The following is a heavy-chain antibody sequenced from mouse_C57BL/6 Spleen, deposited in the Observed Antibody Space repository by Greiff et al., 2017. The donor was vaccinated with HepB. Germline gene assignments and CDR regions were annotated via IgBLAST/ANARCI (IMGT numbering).Heavy chain of an antibody. J-gene: IGHJ4*01. V-gene: IGHV1-52*01. CDR3: AREYYAMDY. CDR1: GYTFTSYW. CDR2: IDPSDSET. Sequence: QVQLQQPGAELVRPGSSVKLSCKASGYTFTSYWMHWVKQRPIQGLEWIGNIDPSDSETHYNQKFKDKATLTVDKSSSTAYMQLSSLTSEDTAVYYCAREYYAMDYWGQGTSVTVSS.